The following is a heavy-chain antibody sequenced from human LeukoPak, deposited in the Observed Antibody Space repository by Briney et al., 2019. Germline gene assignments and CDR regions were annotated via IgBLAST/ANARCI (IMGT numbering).Heavy chain of an antibody. CDR3: ARVNGILSQIDY. D-gene: IGHD2/OR15-2a*01. CDR1: GFTFSSYA. Sequence: GGSLRLSCAASGFTFSSYAMHWVRQAPGKGLEWVAVISYDGSNKYYADSVKGRFTISRDNSKNTLYLQMNSLRAEDTAVYYCARVNGILSQIDYWGQETLVTVSS. CDR2: ISYDGSNK. V-gene: IGHV3-30-3*01. J-gene: IGHJ4*02.